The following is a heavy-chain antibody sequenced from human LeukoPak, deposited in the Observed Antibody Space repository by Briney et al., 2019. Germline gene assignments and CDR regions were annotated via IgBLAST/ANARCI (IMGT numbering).Heavy chain of an antibody. V-gene: IGHV3-66*01. CDR3: ARAGYSYGPSSDY. CDR1: GFTVSSNY. CDR2: IYSGGST. D-gene: IGHD5-18*01. Sequence: GGSLRLSFAASGFTVSSNYMSWVRQAPGKGLEWVSVIYSGGSTYYADSVKGRFTISRDNSKNTLYLQMNSLRAEDTALYYCARAGYSYGPSSDYWGQGTLVTVSS. J-gene: IGHJ4*02.